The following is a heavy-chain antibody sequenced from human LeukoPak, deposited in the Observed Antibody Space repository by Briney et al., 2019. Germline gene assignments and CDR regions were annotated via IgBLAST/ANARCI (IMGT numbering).Heavy chain of an antibody. CDR2: INHSGST. J-gene: IGHJ6*03. V-gene: IGHV4-34*01. CDR1: GGSFSGYY. D-gene: IGHD1-1*01. CDR3: AREGDWNDGYYYYYMDV. Sequence: SETLSFTCAVYGGSFSGYYWSWIRQPPGKGLEWIGEINHSGSTNYNPSLKSRVTISVDTSKNQFSLKLSSVTAADTAVYYCAREGDWNDGYYYYYMDVWGKGTTVTVSS.